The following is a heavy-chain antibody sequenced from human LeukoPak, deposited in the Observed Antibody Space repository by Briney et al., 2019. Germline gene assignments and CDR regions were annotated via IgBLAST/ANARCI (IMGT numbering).Heavy chain of an antibody. V-gene: IGHV3-53*01. CDR3: AKSSPSAWVWSGYDNWFDP. CDR1: GFTVSNNY. J-gene: IGHJ5*02. CDR2: IYSGGST. D-gene: IGHD3-3*01. Sequence: GGSLRLSCAASGFTVSNNYMSWVRQAPGKGLEWVSVIYSGGSTYYADSVKGRFTISRDNSKNTLYLQMNSLRAEDTAVYYCAKSSPSAWVWSGYDNWFDPWGQGTLVTVSS.